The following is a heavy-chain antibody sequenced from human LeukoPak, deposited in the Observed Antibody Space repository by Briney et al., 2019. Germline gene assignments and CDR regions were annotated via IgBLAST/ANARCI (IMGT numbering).Heavy chain of an antibody. V-gene: IGHV1-2*02. D-gene: IGHD2-15*01. Sequence: ASVKVSCKASGYTFTGYYMHWVRQAPGQGLEWMGWIDPNSGGTNYAQKFQGRVTMTRDTSISTAYMELSRLRSDDTAVYYCARDVVVVVAASYWFDPWGQGTPVTVSS. CDR2: IDPNSGGT. CDR1: GYTFTGYY. J-gene: IGHJ5*02. CDR3: ARDVVVVVAASYWFDP.